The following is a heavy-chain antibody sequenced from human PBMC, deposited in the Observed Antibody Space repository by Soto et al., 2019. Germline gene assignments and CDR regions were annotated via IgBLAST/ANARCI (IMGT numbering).Heavy chain of an antibody. D-gene: IGHD1-26*01. J-gene: IGHJ6*02. CDR3: AKRGIVGATAHYYYYGMDV. Sequence: GGSLRLSCVASGITFGSRAMSWVRQAPGKGLEWVSAISGSGGSTYYADSVKGRFTISRDNSKNTLYLQMNSLRAEDTAVYYCAKRGIVGATAHYYYYGMDVWGQGTTVTVSS. V-gene: IGHV3-23*01. CDR2: ISGSGGST. CDR1: GITFGSRA.